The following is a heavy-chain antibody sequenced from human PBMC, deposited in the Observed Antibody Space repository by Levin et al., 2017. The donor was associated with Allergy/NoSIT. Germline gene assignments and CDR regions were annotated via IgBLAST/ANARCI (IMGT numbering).Heavy chain of an antibody. D-gene: IGHD3-3*01. J-gene: IGHJ4*02. CDR3: ARARRTSITIFGVVFDY. CDR1: GFTFSSYA. CDR2: ISYDGSNK. V-gene: IGHV3-30-3*01. Sequence: TGGSLRLSCAASGFTFSSYAVHWVRQAPGKGLEWVAVISYDGSNKYYADSVKGRFTISRDNSKNTLYLQMNSLRAEDTAVYYCARARRTSITIFGVVFDYWGQGTLVTVSS.